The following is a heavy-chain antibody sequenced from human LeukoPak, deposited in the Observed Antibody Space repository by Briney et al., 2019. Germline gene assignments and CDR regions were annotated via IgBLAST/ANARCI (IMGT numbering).Heavy chain of an antibody. D-gene: IGHD5-18*01. CDR2: IGNTET. V-gene: IGHV3-23*01. CDR3: AKDWIQFNRVFDCFDS. CDR1: GFPFETNA. Sequence: GGSLRLSCATSGFPFETNAMSWVRQAPGKGLEWVATIGNTETFYADSVTGRLPITRDNSKNTVNLQMNRLRVEDTAIYYCAKDWIQFNRVFDCFDSWGQGTLVTVSS. J-gene: IGHJ4*02.